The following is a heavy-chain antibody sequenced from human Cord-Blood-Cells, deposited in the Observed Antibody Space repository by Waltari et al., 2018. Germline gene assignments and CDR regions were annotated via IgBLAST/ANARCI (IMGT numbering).Heavy chain of an antibody. CDR1: GYSISSGYY. V-gene: IGHV4-38-2*01. Sequence: QVQLQESGPGLVKPSETLSLTCAVSGYSISSGYYCGWIRQPPGKGLEWIGSIYHSGSTYYNPSLKSRVTISVDTSKNQFSLKLSSVTAADTAVYYCARGQSYYGSGSYYYFDYWGQGTLVTVSS. CDR3: ARGQSYYGSGSYYYFDY. CDR2: IYHSGST. D-gene: IGHD3-10*01. J-gene: IGHJ4*02.